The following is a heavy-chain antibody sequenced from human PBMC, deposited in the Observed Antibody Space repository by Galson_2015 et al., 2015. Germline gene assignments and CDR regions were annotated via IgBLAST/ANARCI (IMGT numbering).Heavy chain of an antibody. D-gene: IGHD3-22*01. J-gene: IGHJ4*02. CDR2: ITASGGRP. CDR1: GFTFSSYA. Sequence: SLRLSCAASGFTFSSYAMSWVRQAPGKGLGWVSLITASGGRPYYADSVKRRFTISRDNSKNTLYLQMNSLRAEDTAMYYCAKGVGSDFYYANDYWGQGTLVTVSS. CDR3: AKGVGSDFYYANDY. V-gene: IGHV3-23*01.